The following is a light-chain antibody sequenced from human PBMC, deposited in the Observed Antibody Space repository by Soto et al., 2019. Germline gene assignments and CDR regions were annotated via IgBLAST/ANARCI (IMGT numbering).Light chain of an antibody. J-gene: IGLJ1*01. CDR3: SSYTDSSTYV. CDR1: SSDIGGYNY. CDR2: EVT. Sequence: QSALTQPASVSGSLGQSITISCTGTSSDIGGYNYVSWYQQHPGKAPKLMIYEVTNRPSGLSNRFSGSKSGNTASLTISGLQAEDEADYYCSSYTDSSTYVFGTGTKLTVL. V-gene: IGLV2-14*01.